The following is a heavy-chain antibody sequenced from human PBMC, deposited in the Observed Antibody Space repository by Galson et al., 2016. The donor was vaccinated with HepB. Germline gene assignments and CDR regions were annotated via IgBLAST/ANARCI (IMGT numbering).Heavy chain of an antibody. CDR1: GFTFSNFA. V-gene: IGHV3-23*01. J-gene: IGHJ4*02. D-gene: IGHD5-24*01. CDR2: IGGGGGSP. Sequence: SLRLSCAASGFTFSNFAMSWVRQAPGKGLEWVSAIGGGGGSPSYADSVKGRFTISRDNSKNTLYLEMNSLRAEDTAVYYCASVENFDYWGQGTLVTVSS. CDR3: ASVENFDY.